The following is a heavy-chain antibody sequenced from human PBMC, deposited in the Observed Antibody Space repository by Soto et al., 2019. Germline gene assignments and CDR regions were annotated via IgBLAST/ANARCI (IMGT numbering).Heavy chain of an antibody. V-gene: IGHV3-23*01. J-gene: IGHJ3*02. D-gene: IGHD3-22*01. CDR2: ISGSGGST. CDR3: AKESSIVVVSSGAFDI. CDR1: GLTFSSYA. Sequence: GGSLRLSCEASGLTFSSYAMSWVRQAPGKGLEWVSAISGSGGSTYYADSVKGRFTISRDNSKNTLYLQMNSLRAEDTAVYYCAKESSIVVVSSGAFDIWGQGTMVTVSS.